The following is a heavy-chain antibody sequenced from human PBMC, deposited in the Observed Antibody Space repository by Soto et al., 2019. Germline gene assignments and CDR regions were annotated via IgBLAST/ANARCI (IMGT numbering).Heavy chain of an antibody. J-gene: IGHJ4*02. V-gene: IGHV3-33*01. Sequence: GGSLRLSCAASGFTFSSYGMHWVRQAPGKGLEWVAVIWYDGSNKYYADSVKGRFTISRDNSKNTLYLQMNSLRAEDTAVYYCARDDLPHSEDIVVVPAAMLYWGQGTLVTVSS. D-gene: IGHD2-2*01. CDR1: GFTFSSYG. CDR2: IWYDGSNK. CDR3: ARDDLPHSEDIVVVPAAMLY.